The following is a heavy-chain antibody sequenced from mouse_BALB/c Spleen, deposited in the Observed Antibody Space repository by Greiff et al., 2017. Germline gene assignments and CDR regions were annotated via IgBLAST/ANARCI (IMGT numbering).Heavy chain of an antibody. CDR1: GYSITSDYA. CDR2: ISYSGST. V-gene: IGHV3-2*02. Sequence: EVQLQESGPGLVKPSQSLSLTCTVTGYSITSDYAWNWIRQFPGNKLEWMGYISYSGSTSYNPSLKSRISITRDTSKNQFFLQLNSVTTEDTATYYCARANWAPMDYWGQGTSVTVSS. CDR3: ARANWAPMDY. J-gene: IGHJ4*01. D-gene: IGHD4-1*01.